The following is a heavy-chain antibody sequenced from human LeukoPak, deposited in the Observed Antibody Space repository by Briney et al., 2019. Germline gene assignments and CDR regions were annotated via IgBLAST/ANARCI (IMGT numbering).Heavy chain of an antibody. D-gene: IGHD3-22*01. J-gene: IGHJ4*02. CDR3: TTETSYCYDSSGYYASGQLGY. V-gene: IGHV3-15*01. Sequence: TPGGSLRLSCAASGFTFSNAWMSWVRQAPGKGLEWVGRIKSKTDGGTTDYAAPVKGRLTISRDDSKNTLYLQMNSLKTEDTAVYYCTTETSYCYDSSGYYASGQLGYWGQGTLVTVSS. CDR2: IKSKTDGGTT. CDR1: GFTFSNAW.